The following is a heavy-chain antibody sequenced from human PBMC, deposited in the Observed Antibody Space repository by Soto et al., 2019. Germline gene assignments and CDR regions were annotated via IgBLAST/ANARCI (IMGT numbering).Heavy chain of an antibody. J-gene: IGHJ4*02. V-gene: IGHV3-11*01. CDR1: GFTFRDYY. Sequence: PGWSLRLSCAASGFTFRDYYMTWIRQAPGKGLEWVSYISGDGCSTSYADSVKCRFTVSRDNARSSLFLQMNSLRAEDTAFYYCAKLVTIAAAGTVDYCGLGTLVTVSS. D-gene: IGHD6-13*01. CDR3: AKLVTIAAAGTVDY. CDR2: ISGDGCST.